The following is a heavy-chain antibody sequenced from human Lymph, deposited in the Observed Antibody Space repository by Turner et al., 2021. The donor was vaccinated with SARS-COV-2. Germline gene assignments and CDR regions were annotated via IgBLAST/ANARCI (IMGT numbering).Heavy chain of an antibody. CDR2: IYHGDSEN. CDR3: ARRGEATRLWGALDY. Sequence: EVPLAQSGAAVKTLCASLTISCKCSGYSFTSYWIGWVRQMPGKGLEWMGIIYHGDSENRYSPTFQGKVTISADKYISTAYLEGSSLKDSDTAMYYCARRGEATRLWGALDYWGQGTLVTVSS. V-gene: IGHV5-51*01. D-gene: IGHD2-15*01. CDR1: GYSFTSYW. J-gene: IGHJ4*02.